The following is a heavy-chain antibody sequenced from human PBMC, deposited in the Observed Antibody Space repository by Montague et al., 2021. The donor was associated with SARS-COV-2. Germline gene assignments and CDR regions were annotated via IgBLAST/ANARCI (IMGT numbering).Heavy chain of an antibody. V-gene: IGHV4-34*01. D-gene: IGHD6-19*01. Sequence: SETLSLTCAVYGXSFSGYYWSWIRQPPGKGLEWIGEINHSGSTNYNPSLKSRVTISVDTSKNQFSLKLSSVTAADTAVYYCARGSRQWLVRPPHYYYFDYWGQGTLVTVSS. CDR3: ARGSRQWLVRPPHYYYFDY. CDR2: INHSGST. J-gene: IGHJ4*02. CDR1: GXSFSGYY.